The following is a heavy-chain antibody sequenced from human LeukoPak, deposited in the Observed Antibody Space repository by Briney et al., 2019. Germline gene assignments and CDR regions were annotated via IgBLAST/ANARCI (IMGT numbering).Heavy chain of an antibody. Sequence: ASVKVSCKASGYTFTSYGISWVRRAPGQGLEWMGWISAYNGNTNYAQKLQGRVTMTTDTSTSTAYMELRSLRSDDTAVYYCARDDYTMVRGVIITYFDYWGQGTLVTVSS. CDR1: GYTFTSYG. D-gene: IGHD3-10*01. CDR2: ISAYNGNT. CDR3: ARDDYTMVRGVIITYFDY. J-gene: IGHJ4*02. V-gene: IGHV1-18*01.